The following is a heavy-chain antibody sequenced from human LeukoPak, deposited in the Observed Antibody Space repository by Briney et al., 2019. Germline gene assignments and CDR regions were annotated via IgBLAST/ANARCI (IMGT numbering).Heavy chain of an antibody. CDR2: IWYEGNNK. Sequence: GGPLSLFCAPCGFTFNIYGIHGVPEAPGKALEWGAVIWYEGNNKYYADSVKGRFNTYRESSKKTMYLQMNSLRAEETAVYYCAREHTTVTSLLDYWGQGTLVTVSS. D-gene: IGHD4-17*01. J-gene: IGHJ4*02. CDR3: AREHTTVTSLLDY. V-gene: IGHV3-33*04. CDR1: GFTFNIYG.